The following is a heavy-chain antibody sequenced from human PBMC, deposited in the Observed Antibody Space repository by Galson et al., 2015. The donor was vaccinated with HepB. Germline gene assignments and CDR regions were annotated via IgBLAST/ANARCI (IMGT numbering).Heavy chain of an antibody. V-gene: IGHV5-51*01. J-gene: IGHJ1*01. CDR2: VYPGDSDT. D-gene: IGHD2-15*01. Sequence: QSGAEVKQSGESLKISCKASGYTFTNYWIGWVRQMPGKGLEWMGIVYPGDSDTRYTPSFEGQVTISVDKSIDTAFLQWSSLKTSDTAMYYCVRGYCSTGTCPPGAYWGQGTLVTVSS. CDR1: GYTFTNYW. CDR3: VRGYCSTGTCPPGAY.